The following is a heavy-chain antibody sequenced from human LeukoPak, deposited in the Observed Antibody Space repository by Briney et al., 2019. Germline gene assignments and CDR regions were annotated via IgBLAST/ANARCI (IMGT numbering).Heavy chain of an antibody. Sequence: SGXTFSDYWMHWVRQAXGKGVGXLSLINTYESTITYADSVKGRFTISRDNAKNTLYLQMNSLRAEDTAVYYCVRDRTPGILDYWGQGPLVTVSS. D-gene: IGHD1/OR15-1a*01. J-gene: IGHJ4*02. V-gene: IGHV3-74*01. CDR2: INTYESTI. CDR3: VRDRTPGILDY. CDR1: GXTFSDYW.